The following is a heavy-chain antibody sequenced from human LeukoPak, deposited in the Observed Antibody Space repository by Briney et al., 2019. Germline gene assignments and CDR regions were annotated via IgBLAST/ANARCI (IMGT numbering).Heavy chain of an antibody. CDR1: GYTFTYFW. D-gene: IGHD2-15*01. J-gene: IGHJ4*02. CDR2: IYPGDSDA. V-gene: IGHV5-51*01. Sequence: GESLKISCRGSGYTFTYFWIAWVRQMPGKGLEWMGIIYPGDSDARYSPSFRGQVTISADKSISTAYLQWSSLKASDTAMYYCARHIAATDYFHYWGQGTLVTVSS. CDR3: ARHIAATDYFHY.